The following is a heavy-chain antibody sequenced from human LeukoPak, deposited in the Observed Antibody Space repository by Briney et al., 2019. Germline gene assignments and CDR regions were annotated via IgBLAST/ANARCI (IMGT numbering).Heavy chain of an antibody. CDR3: ARGDNWAFDY. Sequence: GGSLRLSCSASGFTFSTYAMDWVRQAPGKGLEWDSAISTGGDRTYHADSVKGRFTTSRDNSKNTLYLQMNSLRAEDTAVYYCARGDNWAFDYWGQGTLVTVSS. J-gene: IGHJ4*02. D-gene: IGHD1-20*01. V-gene: IGHV3-23*01. CDR1: GFTFSTYA. CDR2: ISTGGDRT.